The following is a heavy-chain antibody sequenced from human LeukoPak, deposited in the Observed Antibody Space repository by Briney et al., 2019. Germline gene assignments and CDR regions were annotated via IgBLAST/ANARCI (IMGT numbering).Heavy chain of an antibody. CDR1: GGSISSYY. J-gene: IGHJ6*03. CDR2: IYTSGST. V-gene: IGHV4-4*09. D-gene: IGHD2-2*01. Sequence: PSETLSLTCTVSGGSISSYYWSWIRQPPGKGLEWIGYIYTSGSTNYNPSLKSRVTISVDTSKNQFSLKLSSVTAADTAVYYRARHKEYCSSTSCYGEDYYMDVWGKGTTVTVSS. CDR3: ARHKEYCSSTSCYGEDYYMDV.